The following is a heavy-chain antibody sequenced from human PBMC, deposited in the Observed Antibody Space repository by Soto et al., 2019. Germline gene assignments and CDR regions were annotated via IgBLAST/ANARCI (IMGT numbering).Heavy chain of an antibody. J-gene: IGHJ4*02. V-gene: IGHV3-30-3*01. D-gene: IGHD3-10*01. CDR3: ASGPGSYYFSRY. Sequence: LRLSCAASGFTYSTYTMHWVRQAPGKGLEWVAVISYDGNNKFYADSVKGRFTISRDSTKQTLYLQMNSLRPDDTAMYYCASGPGSYYFSRYWGQGALVTVSS. CDR1: GFTYSTYT. CDR2: ISYDGNNK.